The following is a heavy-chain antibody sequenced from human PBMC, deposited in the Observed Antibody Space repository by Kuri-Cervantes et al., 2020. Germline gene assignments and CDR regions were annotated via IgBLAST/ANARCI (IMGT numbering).Heavy chain of an antibody. CDR1: GFTVSSNY. D-gene: IGHD3-22*01. CDR2: IYSGGST. Sequence: GESLKISCAASGFTVSSNYMSWVRQAPGKGLEWVSVIYSGGSTYYADSVKGRYTISRDSAKNSLFLQMNSLRDEDTAVYYCARDRTDGDSSGYQRFDYWGRGTLVTVSS. CDR3: ARDRTDGDSSGYQRFDY. V-gene: IGHV3-53*01. J-gene: IGHJ4*02.